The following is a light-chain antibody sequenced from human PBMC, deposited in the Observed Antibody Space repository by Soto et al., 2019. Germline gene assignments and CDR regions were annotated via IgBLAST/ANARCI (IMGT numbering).Light chain of an antibody. CDR2: SDN. Sequence: QAVVTQPPSASGTPGQRVTISCSGSNSNIGRNTVNWYQQFPGAAPNLLIHSDNQRPSGVPDRFSGSRSVTSASLAIGGLQSEDEADYYCAAWDESPNVPVFGGGTKLTVL. CDR1: NSNIGRNT. J-gene: IGLJ3*02. CDR3: AAWDESPNVPV. V-gene: IGLV1-44*01.